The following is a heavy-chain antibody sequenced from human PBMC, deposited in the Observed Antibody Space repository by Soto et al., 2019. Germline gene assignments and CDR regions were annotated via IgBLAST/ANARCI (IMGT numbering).Heavy chain of an antibody. D-gene: IGHD7-27*01. Sequence: GGSLRVSCAASGFNFNSYGMNWVRQAPGKGLEWVSYISTSGTTIYYADSVKGRFTISRDNAKNSLFLQMNSLRAEDTAVYYCARDQPGEEEFDLWGRGTLVTVSS. CDR3: ARDQPGEEEFDL. J-gene: IGHJ2*01. V-gene: IGHV3-48*03. CDR2: ISTSGTTI. CDR1: GFNFNSYG.